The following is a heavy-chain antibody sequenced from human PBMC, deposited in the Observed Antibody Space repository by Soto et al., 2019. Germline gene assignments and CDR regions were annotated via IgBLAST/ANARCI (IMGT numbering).Heavy chain of an antibody. D-gene: IGHD3-9*01. CDR3: ARDFERSAIGP. CDR1: GYTFTSYD. CDR2: MNPNTGNS. J-gene: IGHJ5*02. Sequence: GASVKVSCKASGYTFTSYDIYWVRQATGQGLEWMGWMNPNTGNSGYAQKFQGRVTVTSDTSINTVHMELSSLRSEDTAVYYCARDFERSAIGPWGQGTSVTVSS. V-gene: IGHV1-8*01.